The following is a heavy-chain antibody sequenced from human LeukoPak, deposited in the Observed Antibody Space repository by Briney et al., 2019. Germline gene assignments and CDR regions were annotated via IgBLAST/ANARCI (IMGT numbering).Heavy chain of an antibody. J-gene: IGHJ3*02. V-gene: IGHV4-59*01. CDR3: AGSIAVAGHDAFDI. Sequence: SETLSLTPTVPGGSISSYYWSWIWPPPGKGREWIGYIYYSGSTNYNPSLKSRVTISVDTSKNQFSLKLSSVTAADTAVYYCAGSIAVAGHDAFDIWGQGTMVTVSS. CDR2: IYYSGST. D-gene: IGHD6-19*01. CDR1: GGSISSYY.